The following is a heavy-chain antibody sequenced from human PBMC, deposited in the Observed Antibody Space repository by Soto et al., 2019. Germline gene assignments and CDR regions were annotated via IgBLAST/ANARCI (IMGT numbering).Heavy chain of an antibody. D-gene: IGHD5-18*01. CDR1: GFTFSSYS. CDR3: ARVVDTAMARGTLDY. V-gene: IGHV3-48*02. CDR2: ISGGSSTI. J-gene: IGHJ4*02. Sequence: EVQLVESGGGLVQPGGSLRLSCAASGFTFSSYSVNWVRQAPGKGLEWVSYISGGSSTIYYADSVKGRFTISRDNAKNSLYLQMNRLRDEDTGVYYCARVVDTAMARGTLDYWGQGTLVTVSS.